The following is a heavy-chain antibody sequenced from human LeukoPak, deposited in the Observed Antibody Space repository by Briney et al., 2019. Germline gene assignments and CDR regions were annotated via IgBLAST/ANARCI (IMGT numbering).Heavy chain of an antibody. J-gene: IGHJ4*02. V-gene: IGHV4-39*07. CDR3: ARVGGGPYGGRVFDY. Sequence: SETLSLTCIVSGGSVGSSSYYWGWIRQPPGRGLEWIGSVYYKGNTYYTPSLKSRVTMSVDTSKNQFSLKLTSVTAADTAIYYCARVGGGPYGGRVFDYWGQGTLVTVSS. D-gene: IGHD2-15*01. CDR1: GGSVGSSSYY. CDR2: VYYKGNT.